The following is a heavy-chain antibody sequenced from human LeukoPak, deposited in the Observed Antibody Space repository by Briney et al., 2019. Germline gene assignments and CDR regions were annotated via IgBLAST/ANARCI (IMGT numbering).Heavy chain of an antibody. V-gene: IGHV3-23*01. D-gene: IGHD1-14*01. Sequence: GGSLRLSCAASGFTFSSYAMTWVRQAPGKGLEWVSSISVSGGNTYYADSVKGRLTISRDNSKNTLYLQMNSLRAEDTAVYYCARWVRNDFQYWGQGTLVIVSS. CDR1: GFTFSSYA. CDR3: ARWVRNDFQY. J-gene: IGHJ1*01. CDR2: ISVSGGNT.